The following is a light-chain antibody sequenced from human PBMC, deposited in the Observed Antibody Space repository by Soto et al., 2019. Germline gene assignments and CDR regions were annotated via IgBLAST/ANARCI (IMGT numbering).Light chain of an antibody. Sequence: QSVLTQPPSVSGAPGQRVTISSIGSSSNIGAGYNVHWYQQLPGTAPKLLIYGNNNRPSGVPDRFSGSKSGTSASLVITGLQAEDEADYYCQSFDSSLSASVFGGGTQLTVL. V-gene: IGLV1-40*01. J-gene: IGLJ2*01. CDR1: SSNIGAGYN. CDR3: QSFDSSLSASV. CDR2: GNN.